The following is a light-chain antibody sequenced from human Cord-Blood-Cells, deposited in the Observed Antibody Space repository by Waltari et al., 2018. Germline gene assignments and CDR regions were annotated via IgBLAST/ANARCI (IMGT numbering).Light chain of an antibody. Sequence: QSALTQPASVSGSPGQSITISCTGTSSDVGGYNYVSWYQQHPGTAPKLMIYDVSNRPSGVSNRFSGSKAGNTASLTISGLQAEYEADYYCSSYTSSSTVFGGGTKLTVL. V-gene: IGLV2-14*01. J-gene: IGLJ3*02. CDR2: DVS. CDR1: SSDVGGYNY. CDR3: SSYTSSSTV.